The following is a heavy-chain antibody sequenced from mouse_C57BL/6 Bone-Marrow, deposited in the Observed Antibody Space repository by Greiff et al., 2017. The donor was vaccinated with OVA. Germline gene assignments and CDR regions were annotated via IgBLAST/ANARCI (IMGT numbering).Heavy chain of an antibody. CDR2: ISDGGSYT. J-gene: IGHJ3*01. CDR3: ARECYDYLFAY. D-gene: IGHD2-4*01. V-gene: IGHV5-4*01. Sequence: EVQLVESGGDLVKPGGSLKLSCAASGFTFSSYGMSWVRQTPDKRLEWVATISDGGSYTYYPDNVKGRFTISRDNAKNNLYLQMSHLKSEDTAMYYCARECYDYLFAYWGQGTLVTVSA. CDR1: GFTFSSYG.